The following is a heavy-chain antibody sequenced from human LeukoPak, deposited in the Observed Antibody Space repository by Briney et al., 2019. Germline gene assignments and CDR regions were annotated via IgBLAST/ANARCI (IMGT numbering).Heavy chain of an antibody. V-gene: IGHV4-59*01. Sequence: KPSETLSLTCTVSGGSISSYYWSWLRQPPGKGLEWIGYIYYSGSTNYNPSLNSRVTISVDTSKNQFSLKLSSVTAADTAVYYCARDLVVPAAMPYYYYYYMDVWGKGTTVTVSS. J-gene: IGHJ6*03. CDR3: ARDLVVPAAMPYYYYYYMDV. CDR2: IYYSGST. D-gene: IGHD2-2*01. CDR1: GGSISSYY.